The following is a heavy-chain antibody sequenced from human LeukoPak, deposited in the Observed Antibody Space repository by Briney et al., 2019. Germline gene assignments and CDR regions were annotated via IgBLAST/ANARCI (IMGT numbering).Heavy chain of an antibody. CDR3: AKDRSESWSGYYDAFDV. CDR2: IRYDGSSK. CDR1: GFSFRLFG. D-gene: IGHD3-3*01. V-gene: IGHV3-30*02. J-gene: IGHJ3*01. Sequence: GGSLRLSCAASGFSFRLFGMDWVRQAPGKGLEWVAFIRYDGSSKHYADSVKGRFTISRDNSKNTLFLQMNSLRAEDTALYYCAKDRSESWSGYYDAFDVWGQGTTVTVSS.